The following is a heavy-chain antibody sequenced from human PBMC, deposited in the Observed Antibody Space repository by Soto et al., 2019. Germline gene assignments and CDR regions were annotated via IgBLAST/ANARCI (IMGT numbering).Heavy chain of an antibody. J-gene: IGHJ4*02. CDR1: GGTFSSYA. CDR3: ARDFTVGPYSGSQQY. V-gene: IGHV1-69*13. Sequence: ASVKVSCKASGGTFSSYAISWVRQAPGQGLEWMGGIIPIFGTANYAQKFQGRVTITADESTSTAYMELSSLRSEDTAVYYCARDFTVGPYSGSQQYWGQGTLVTVSS. CDR2: IIPIFGTA. D-gene: IGHD1-26*01.